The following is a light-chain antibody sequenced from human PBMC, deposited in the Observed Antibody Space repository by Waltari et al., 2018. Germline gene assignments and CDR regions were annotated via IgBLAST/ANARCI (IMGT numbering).Light chain of an antibody. J-gene: IGLJ3*02. Sequence: QLVLTQSPSASASLGASVKLTCTLSSGHSTNIIAWLQQQPEKGPRYSMNVNSDGSHNMVVGIPDRFSGSSSGAERYPTISSRQSEDEADYYFQTGGHGTWVFGEGTRLTVL. CDR1: SGHSTNI. V-gene: IGLV4-69*01. CDR3: QTGGHGTWV. CDR2: VNSDGSH.